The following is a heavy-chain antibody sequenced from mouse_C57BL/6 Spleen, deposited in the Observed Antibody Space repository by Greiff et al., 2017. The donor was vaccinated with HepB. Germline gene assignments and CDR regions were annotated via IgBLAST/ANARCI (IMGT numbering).Heavy chain of an antibody. CDR3: ARSGYYGSSRRDY. Sequence: EVKLVESVAELVRPGASVKLSCTASGFNIKNTYMHWVKQRPEQGLEWIGRIDPANGNTKYAPKFQGKATITADTSSNTAYLQLSSLTSEDTAIYYCARSGYYGSSRRDYWGQGTTLTVSS. CDR1: GFNIKNTY. CDR2: IDPANGNT. J-gene: IGHJ2*01. D-gene: IGHD1-1*01. V-gene: IGHV14-3*01.